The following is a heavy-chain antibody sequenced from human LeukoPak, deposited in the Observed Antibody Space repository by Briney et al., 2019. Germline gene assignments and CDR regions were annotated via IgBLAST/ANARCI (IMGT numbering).Heavy chain of an antibody. J-gene: IGHJ4*02. Sequence: ASVKVSCKASGYTFTSYDINWVRQATGQGSEWMGWMNPNSGNTGYAQKFQGRVTITRNTSISTAYMELSSLRSEDTAVYYCARGSKSSSSEFDYWGQGTLVTVSS. D-gene: IGHD6-6*01. V-gene: IGHV1-8*03. CDR1: GYTFTSYD. CDR3: ARGSKSSSSEFDY. CDR2: MNPNSGNT.